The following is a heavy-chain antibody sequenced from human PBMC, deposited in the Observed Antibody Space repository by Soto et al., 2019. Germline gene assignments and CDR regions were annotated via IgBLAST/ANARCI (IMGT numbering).Heavy chain of an antibody. J-gene: IGHJ4*02. CDR1: GFTFSSYA. V-gene: IGHV3-23*01. CDR2: ISGSGGST. D-gene: IGHD5-18*01. Sequence: GGSLRLSCAASGFTFSSYAMSWVRQAPGKGLEWVSAISGSGGSTYYADSVKGRFTISRDNSKNTLYLQMNSLRAEDTAVYYCAKGPLRGYSYGRFDYWGQGTLVTVSS. CDR3: AKGPLRGYSYGRFDY.